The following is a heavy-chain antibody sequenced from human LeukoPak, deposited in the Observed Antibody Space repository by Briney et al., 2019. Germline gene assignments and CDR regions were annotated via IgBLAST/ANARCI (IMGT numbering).Heavy chain of an antibody. D-gene: IGHD1-26*01. CDR1: GFTFTTHS. CDR3: ARSGGIVGATTADY. Sequence: GGSLRLSCAASGFTFTTHSMNWVRQAPGKGLEWVSYIDGDSSTISYADSVKGRFTISRDNAKNSLYLQMNSLRAEDTAVYYCARSGGIVGATTADYWGQGTLVTVSS. CDR2: IDGDSSTI. J-gene: IGHJ4*02. V-gene: IGHV3-48*04.